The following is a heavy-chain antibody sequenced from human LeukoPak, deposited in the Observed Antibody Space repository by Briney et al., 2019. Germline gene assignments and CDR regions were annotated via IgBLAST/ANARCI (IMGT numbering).Heavy chain of an antibody. V-gene: IGHV3-11*04. D-gene: IGHD3-9*01. CDR1: GFTFSDYC. CDR3: ARSRFSSYYDILTGYFDY. Sequence: GGSLRLSCAASGFTFSDYCMSWIRQAPGKGLEWVSYITSSGSTLHYADSVKGRFTISRDSAKNSLYPQMNSLRAEDTAVYYCARSRFSSYYDILTGYFDYWGKGTLVTVSS. CDR2: ITSSGSTL. J-gene: IGHJ4*02.